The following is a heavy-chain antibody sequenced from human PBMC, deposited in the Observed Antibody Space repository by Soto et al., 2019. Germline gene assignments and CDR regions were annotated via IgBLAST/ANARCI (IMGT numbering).Heavy chain of an antibody. D-gene: IGHD3-16*01. CDR2: MNPNSGNT. V-gene: IGHV1-8*01. J-gene: IGHJ6*02. Sequence: ASVKVSCKASGYTFTSYDINWVRQATGQGLEWMGWMNPNSGNTGYAQKFQGRVTMTRNTSISTAYMELSSLRSEDTAVYYCATLTLYAVVGYYGMYVWGQETTVTVSS. CDR3: ATLTLYAVVGYYGMYV. CDR1: GYTFTSYD.